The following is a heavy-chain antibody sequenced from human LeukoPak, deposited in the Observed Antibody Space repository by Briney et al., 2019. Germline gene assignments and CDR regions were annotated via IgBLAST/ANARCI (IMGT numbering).Heavy chain of an antibody. Sequence: ASVKVSCKASGYTFTSYGISWVRQAPGQGLEWMGWISAYNGNTNYAQKLQGRVTMTTDTSTSTAYMELSRLRSDDTAVYYCAVIAAAAPDYYWGQGTLVTVSS. J-gene: IGHJ4*02. CDR2: ISAYNGNT. CDR1: GYTFTSYG. D-gene: IGHD6-13*01. CDR3: AVIAAAAPDYY. V-gene: IGHV1-18*01.